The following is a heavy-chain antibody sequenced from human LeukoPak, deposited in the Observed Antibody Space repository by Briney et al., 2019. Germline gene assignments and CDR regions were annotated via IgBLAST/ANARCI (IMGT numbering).Heavy chain of an antibody. D-gene: IGHD1-26*01. CDR1: GFIFSDYQ. Sequence: GGSLRLSCAASGFIFSDYQMSRIRQAPGKGLEWLSYISSSSTYTDYADAVKGRFTISRDNAKNSLYLQMNSLRVEDTAVYYCASQAGGTYFPFHYWGQGILVIVSS. V-gene: IGHV3-11*06. CDR2: ISSSSTYT. CDR3: ASQAGGTYFPFHY. J-gene: IGHJ4*02.